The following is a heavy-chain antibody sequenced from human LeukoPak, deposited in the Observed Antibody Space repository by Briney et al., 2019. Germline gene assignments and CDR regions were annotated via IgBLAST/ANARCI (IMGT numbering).Heavy chain of an antibody. CDR1: GYTFTSYG. CDR2: ISAYNGNT. Sequence: ASVTVSCTASGYTFTSYGINWVRQAPGQGLEWTGWISAYNGNTNYAQKLQGRVTMTTDTSTSTAYMELRSLRSDDTAVYYCARDDALVATGSFDYWGQGTLVTVSS. J-gene: IGHJ4*02. V-gene: IGHV1-18*01. CDR3: ARDDALVATGSFDY. D-gene: IGHD5-12*01.